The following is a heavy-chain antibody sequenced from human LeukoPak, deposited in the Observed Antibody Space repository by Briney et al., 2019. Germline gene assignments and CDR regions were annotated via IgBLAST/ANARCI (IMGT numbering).Heavy chain of an antibody. Sequence: AASVKVSCKASGGTFSSYAISWVRQAPGQGLEWMGGIIPIFGTANYAQKFQGRVTITADESMSTAYMEPSSLRSEDTAVYYCARASGVDYYYYYMDVWGKGTTVTISS. CDR2: IIPIFGTA. V-gene: IGHV1-69*13. CDR1: GGTFSSYA. J-gene: IGHJ6*03. CDR3: ARASGVDYYYYYMDV. D-gene: IGHD3-10*01.